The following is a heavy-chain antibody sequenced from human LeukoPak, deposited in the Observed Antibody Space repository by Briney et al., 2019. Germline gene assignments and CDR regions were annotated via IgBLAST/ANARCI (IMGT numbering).Heavy chain of an antibody. CDR2: ISYDGSNK. Sequence: GGSLRLSCAASGFTFSSYSMHWVRQAPGKGLEWVAVISYDGSNKYYADSVKGRFTISRDNSKNTLYLQMNSLRAEDTAVYYCAKDRDPDGAQLDYWGQGTLVTVSS. CDR3: AKDRDPDGAQLDY. V-gene: IGHV3-30*18. CDR1: GFTFSSYS. J-gene: IGHJ4*02. D-gene: IGHD4-17*01.